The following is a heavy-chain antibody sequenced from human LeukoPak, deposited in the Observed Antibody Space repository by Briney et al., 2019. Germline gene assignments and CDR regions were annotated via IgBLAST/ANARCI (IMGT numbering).Heavy chain of an antibody. Sequence: PGGPLRLSRAASGFTFRSYGTSWGRQAPRRGLEWVSAISGSGLYAYYSDSVKGRFTISGDNSKNTLYLQVNGLRVEDTAVYYCAKSQWLQSGGLDYWGQGTLVTVSS. V-gene: IGHV3-23*01. D-gene: IGHD5-24*01. CDR2: ISGSGLYA. CDR3: AKSQWLQSGGLDY. CDR1: GFTFRSYG. J-gene: IGHJ4*02.